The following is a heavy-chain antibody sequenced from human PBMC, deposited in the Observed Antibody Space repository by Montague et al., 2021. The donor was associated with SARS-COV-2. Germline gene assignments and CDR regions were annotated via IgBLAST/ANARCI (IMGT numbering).Heavy chain of an antibody. CDR1: GASISTGIYY. V-gene: IGHV4-61*02. CDR2: IRTTGHT. CDR3: ARFGSGTLEFDL. D-gene: IGHD1-26*01. Sequence: TLSLTCTVSGASISTGIYYWSWIRQPAGKGLGWIGRIRTTGHTDYNSSLESRVFMSVDTSTNQFSLSLTSVTAADTAAYFCARFGSGTLEFDLWGQGTLVTVSS. J-gene: IGHJ4*02.